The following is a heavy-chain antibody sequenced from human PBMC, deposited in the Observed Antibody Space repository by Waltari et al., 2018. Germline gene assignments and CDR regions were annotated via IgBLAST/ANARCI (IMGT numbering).Heavy chain of an antibody. CDR1: GFTFSSYW. V-gene: IGHV3-7*03. CDR2: IKQDGSEK. Sequence: EVQLVESGGGLVQPGGSLRLSCAASGFTFSSYWMSWVRQAPGKGLEWVANIKQDGSEKYYVDSGKGRFTISRDHAKNSLYLQMNSLRSEDTAVYYCARPPGGYGGNNAFDIWGQGTMVTVSS. D-gene: IGHD4-17*01. CDR3: ARPPGGYGGNNAFDI. J-gene: IGHJ3*02.